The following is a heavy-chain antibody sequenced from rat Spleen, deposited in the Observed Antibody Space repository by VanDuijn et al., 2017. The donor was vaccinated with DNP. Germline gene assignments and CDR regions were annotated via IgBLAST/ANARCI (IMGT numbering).Heavy chain of an antibody. J-gene: IGHJ4*01. Sequence: EVQLVESGGDLVQPGRSMKLSCTASGFTFSSFPMAWVRQAPTKGLEWVATISTSGGSTYYRDSVKGRFTVSRENTKSRLFLQMDSLRSDDTATYYCARHWGGSYTARFAFWGQGTSVTVSS. CDR1: GFTFSSFP. CDR2: ISTSGGST. V-gene: IGHV5-46*01. CDR3: ARHWGGSYTARFAF. D-gene: IGHD1-2*01.